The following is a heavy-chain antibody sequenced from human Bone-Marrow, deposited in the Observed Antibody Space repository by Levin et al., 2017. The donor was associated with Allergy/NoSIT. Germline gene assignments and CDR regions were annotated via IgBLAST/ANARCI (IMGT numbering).Heavy chain of an antibody. V-gene: IGHV4-34*01. CDR2: SSHSGST. J-gene: IGHJ4*02. D-gene: IGHD1-26*01. CDR1: GGSFSGYF. Sequence: SETLSLTCAVYGGSFSGYFWNWIRQPPGRGLEWIGESSHSGSTNYSPSLKSRVTISVDTSKNQFSLRLNSVTTADTAVYYCVRSGRLPLDYWSQGTLVTVSS. CDR3: VRSGRLPLDY.